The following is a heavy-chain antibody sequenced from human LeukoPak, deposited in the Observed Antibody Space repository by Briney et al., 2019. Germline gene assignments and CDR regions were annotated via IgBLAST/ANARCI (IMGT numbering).Heavy chain of an antibody. Sequence: GGSLRLSCVDSGFTFSRYWMHWVRQAPGKGLVWVSRINSDGSSTTYADSVKGRFTISRDNAKNTLYLQMNSLRAEDTAVYYCARIYASGGGFDYWGQGTLVTVSS. CDR2: INSDGSST. J-gene: IGHJ4*02. CDR3: ARIYASGGGFDY. CDR1: GFTFSRYW. D-gene: IGHD6-19*01. V-gene: IGHV3-74*01.